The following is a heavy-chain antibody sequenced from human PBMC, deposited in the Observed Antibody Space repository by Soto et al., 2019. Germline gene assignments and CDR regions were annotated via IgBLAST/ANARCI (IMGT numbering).Heavy chain of an antibody. CDR2: MDPNRGHS. CDR1: GYNISSYD. J-gene: IGHJ5*02. V-gene: IGHV1-8*01. Sequence: GASVKVSCKASGYNISSYDIIWVRQAAGQGLEWMGWMDPNRGHSDSVQNFRGRVTMTTNISASTAYMELSGLRSDDTGVYYCARHVSLGYCTPTSCDLLSWFDAWGQGTQVTVSS. D-gene: IGHD2-2*01. CDR3: ARHVSLGYCTPTSCDLLSWFDA.